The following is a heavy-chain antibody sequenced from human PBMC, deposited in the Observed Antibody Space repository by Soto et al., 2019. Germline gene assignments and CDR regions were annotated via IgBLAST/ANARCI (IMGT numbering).Heavy chain of an antibody. Sequence: SETLSLTCTVSGGSISSSSYYWGWIRQPPGKGLEWIGSIYYSGSTYYNPSLKSRVTISVDTSKNQFSLKLSSVTAADTAVYYCASHTSSIAASFDPWGQGTLVTVSS. V-gene: IGHV4-39*01. J-gene: IGHJ5*02. CDR2: IYYSGST. D-gene: IGHD6-6*01. CDR1: GGSISSSSYY. CDR3: ASHTSSIAASFDP.